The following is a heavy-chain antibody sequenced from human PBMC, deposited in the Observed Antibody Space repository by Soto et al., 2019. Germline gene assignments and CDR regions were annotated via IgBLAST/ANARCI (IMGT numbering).Heavy chain of an antibody. J-gene: IGHJ4*02. CDR2: IIPMLDIT. V-gene: IGHV1-69*02. CDR3: ARSTTTYCTTASCFVYFYS. CDR1: GGTFNSYT. Sequence: SVKVSCKASGGTFNSYTISWVRQAPGQGLEWMGRIIPMLDITNYAQNFQGRVTITADRSTSTAYMELSSLRSEDTAVYYCARSTTTYCTTASCFVYFYSWGQGTQVTVSS. D-gene: IGHD2-2*01.